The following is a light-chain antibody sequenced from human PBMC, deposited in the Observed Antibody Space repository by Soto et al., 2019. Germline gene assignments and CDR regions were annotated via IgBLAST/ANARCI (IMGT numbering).Light chain of an antibody. CDR3: FSYTSSRARV. CDR2: DVS. V-gene: IGLV2-14*01. J-gene: IGLJ3*02. Sequence: QSALTQPASVSGSPGQSITISCTGTRSDVGGYNYVSWYQQNPGKAPKLIIYDVSHRPSGVSNRFFGSKSDNTASLTISGLQAEDEADYYCFSYTSSRARVFGGGTKLTVL. CDR1: RSDVGGYNY.